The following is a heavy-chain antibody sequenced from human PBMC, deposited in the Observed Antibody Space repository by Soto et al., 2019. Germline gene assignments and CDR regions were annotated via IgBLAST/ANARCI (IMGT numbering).Heavy chain of an antibody. Sequence: ASVKVSCKASGGTFSSYAISWVRQAPGQGLEWMGGIIPIFGTANYAQKFQGRVTITADESTSTAYMELSSLRSEDTAVYYCARVYYYGSGSYSKGGGYYYYYGMDVWGQGTTVTVSS. CDR3: ARVYYYGSGSYSKGGGYYYYYGMDV. CDR1: GGTFSSYA. J-gene: IGHJ6*02. D-gene: IGHD3-10*01. V-gene: IGHV1-69*13. CDR2: IIPIFGTA.